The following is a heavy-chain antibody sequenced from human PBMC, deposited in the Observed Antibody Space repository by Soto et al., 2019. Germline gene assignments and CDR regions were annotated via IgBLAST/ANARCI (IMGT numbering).Heavy chain of an antibody. CDR2: ISGSGGST. CDR1: GFTFSSYA. D-gene: IGHD2-15*01. J-gene: IGHJ5*02. V-gene: IGHV3-23*01. Sequence: PGGSLRLSCAASGFTFSSYAMSWVRQAPGKGLEWVSAISGSGGSTYYADSVKGRFTISRDNSKNTLYLQMNSLRAEDTAVYYVVKVGYCRGGSFAWGQGTLVTVFS. CDR3: VKVGYCRGGSFA.